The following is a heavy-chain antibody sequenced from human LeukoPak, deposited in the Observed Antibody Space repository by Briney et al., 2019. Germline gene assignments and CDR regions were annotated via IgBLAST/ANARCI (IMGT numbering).Heavy chain of an antibody. CDR2: IHYSGGT. CDR1: GASISDYY. CDR3: ARVRPYDALPGI. V-gene: IGHV4-59*01. J-gene: IGHJ4*02. Sequence: SETLSLTCTVSGASISDYYWSWIRQPPGKGLEWIGFIHYSGGTNYNPSLKSRVTISVDTSKNQFSLKLSSVTAADTAVYYCARVRPYDALPGIWGQGTLVTVSS. D-gene: IGHD3-3*01.